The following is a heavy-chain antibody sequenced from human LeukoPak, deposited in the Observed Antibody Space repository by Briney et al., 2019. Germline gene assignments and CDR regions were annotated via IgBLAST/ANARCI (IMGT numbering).Heavy chain of an antibody. CDR1: GYTFTSYG. D-gene: IGHD2-2*01. Sequence: ASVKVSYKASGYTFTSYGISWVRQAPGQGLEWMGWISAYNGNTNYAQKLQGRVTMTTDTSTSTAYMELRSLRSDDTAVYYCARGDNIVVVPAAIEPFDYWGQGTLVTVSS. J-gene: IGHJ4*02. V-gene: IGHV1-18*01. CDR2: ISAYNGNT. CDR3: ARGDNIVVVPAAIEPFDY.